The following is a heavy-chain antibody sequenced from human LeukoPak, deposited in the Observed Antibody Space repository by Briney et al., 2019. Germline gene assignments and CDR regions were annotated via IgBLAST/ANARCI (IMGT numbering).Heavy chain of an antibody. CDR1: GGSISSSSYY. V-gene: IGHV4-39*07. CDR2: IYHNGNT. Sequence: SETLSLTCTVSGGSISSSSYYWGWIRQPPGKGLEWIGSIYHNGNTYYNPSLKSRVTVSANTSKNQFSLKLSSVTAADTAVYYCARTYGSGSSTVLDYWGQGTLVTVSS. J-gene: IGHJ4*02. D-gene: IGHD3-10*01. CDR3: ARTYGSGSSTVLDY.